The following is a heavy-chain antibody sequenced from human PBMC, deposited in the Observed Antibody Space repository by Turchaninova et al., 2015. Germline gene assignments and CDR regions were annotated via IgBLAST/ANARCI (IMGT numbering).Heavy chain of an antibody. CDR2: IYPGDSDT. Sequence: EVQLVQSGAAVNTPGESLEFSCQASGYSVTSDWIAWVRQMPGKGLEWMGIIYPGDSDTRYSPSFQGQVTISADKSISTAYLRWSSLKASDTAMYYCARRVKLSQSTHYFDYWGQGALVTVSA. J-gene: IGHJ4*02. CDR3: ARRVKLSQSTHYFDY. D-gene: IGHD3-16*02. CDR1: GYSVTSDW. V-gene: IGHV5-51*01.